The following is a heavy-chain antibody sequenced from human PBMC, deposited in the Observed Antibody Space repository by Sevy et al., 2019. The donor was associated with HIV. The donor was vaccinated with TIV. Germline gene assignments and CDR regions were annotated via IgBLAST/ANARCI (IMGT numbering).Heavy chain of an antibody. J-gene: IGHJ4*02. CDR3: ARGGGNGWYYFDY. CDR1: GGTFSSYG. V-gene: IGHV1-69*13. D-gene: IGHD2-2*03. Sequence: ASVKVFCKASGGTFSSYGISWVRQAPGQGLEWMGGIIPILGTVNYAQKFQGRVTITADESTKTAYVELSSLRSEDTAVYYCARGGGNGWYYFDYWGQETLVTVSS. CDR2: IIPILGTV.